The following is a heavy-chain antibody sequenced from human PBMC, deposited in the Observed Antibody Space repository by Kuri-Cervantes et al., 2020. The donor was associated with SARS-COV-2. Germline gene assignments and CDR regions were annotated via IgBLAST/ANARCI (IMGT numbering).Heavy chain of an antibody. CDR2: ISSSSSYI. V-gene: IGHV3-21*01. CDR1: GFTFSSYS. CDR3: ARAFGYCSSTSCYEFDY. Sequence: GGSLRLSCAASGFTFSSYSMNWVRQAPGKGLEWVSSISSSSSYIYYADSVKGRFTISRDNAKNSLYLQMNSLRDEDTAVYYCARAFGYCSSTSCYEFDYWGQGTLVTVSS. J-gene: IGHJ4*02. D-gene: IGHD2-2*03.